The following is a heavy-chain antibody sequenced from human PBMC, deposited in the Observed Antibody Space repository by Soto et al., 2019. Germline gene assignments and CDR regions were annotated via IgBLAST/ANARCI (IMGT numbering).Heavy chain of an antibody. CDR2: ISGDSNYI. V-gene: IGHV3-21*06. Sequence: GGSLRLSCAASGFSFSGYNMNWVRQAPGKGLEWVSSISGDSNYISYADSVQGRFTISRDNAKNSVYLQMNSLRAEDTAVYYCARVVYFDRSAYGLWGQGTMVTVSS. D-gene: IGHD3-22*01. CDR3: ARVVYFDRSAYGL. J-gene: IGHJ3*01. CDR1: GFSFSGYN.